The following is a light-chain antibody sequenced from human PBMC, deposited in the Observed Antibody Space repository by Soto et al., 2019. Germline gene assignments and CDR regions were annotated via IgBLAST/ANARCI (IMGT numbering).Light chain of an antibody. CDR3: QQYNNWYT. CDR2: GAS. V-gene: IGKV3-15*01. J-gene: IGKJ2*01. Sequence: EVVMTQSPDTMSESPGERATLSCRASQSVSSDLAWYQQKPGQAPRLLIYGASTRATGIPARFSGSGSGTEFTLTISSLQSEDFAVYYCQQYNNWYTFGQGTKLEIK. CDR1: QSVSSD.